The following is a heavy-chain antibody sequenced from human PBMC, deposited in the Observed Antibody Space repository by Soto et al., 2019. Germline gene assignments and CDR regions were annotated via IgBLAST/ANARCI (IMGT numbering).Heavy chain of an antibody. Sequence: EVQLGESGGGLVKPGGSLRLSCAASGFTFSSYTMNWVRQAPGKGLEWVSSISFSSTNIHYADSVKGRFTISRDNAKNSLYLQMNSLRAEDTAVYYCARGAGDLPYWGQGTLVTVSS. D-gene: IGHD7-27*01. CDR1: GFTFSSYT. CDR2: ISFSSTNI. CDR3: ARGAGDLPY. J-gene: IGHJ4*02. V-gene: IGHV3-21*01.